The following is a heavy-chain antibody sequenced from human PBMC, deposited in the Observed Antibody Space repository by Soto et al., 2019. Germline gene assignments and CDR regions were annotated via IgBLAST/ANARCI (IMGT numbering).Heavy chain of an antibody. CDR3: ASGGYSSSWYRDFQH. CDR2: ISSSGSTI. CDR1: GFTFSSYE. J-gene: IGHJ1*01. V-gene: IGHV3-48*03. Sequence: EVQLVESGGGLVQPGGSLRLSCAASGFTFSSYEMNWVRQAPGKGLEWVSYISSSGSTIYYADSVKGRFTISRDNAKNSLYLQVNSLRAEDTAVYYCASGGYSSSWYRDFQHWGQGTLVTVSS. D-gene: IGHD6-13*01.